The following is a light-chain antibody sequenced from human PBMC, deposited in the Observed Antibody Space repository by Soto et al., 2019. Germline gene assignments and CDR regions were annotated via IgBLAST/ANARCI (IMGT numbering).Light chain of an antibody. CDR2: DVT. CDR1: SSDIGHYDY. J-gene: IGLJ3*02. V-gene: IGLV2-14*03. Sequence: QSALTQPASVSGSPGQSITISCTGTSSDIGHYDYVSWYQQHPGKAPKLIIYDVTNRPSGVPYRFSGSKSGSTASLTISGLQAEDEADYYCCSHAGGSSWVFGGGTKLTVL. CDR3: CSHAGGSSWV.